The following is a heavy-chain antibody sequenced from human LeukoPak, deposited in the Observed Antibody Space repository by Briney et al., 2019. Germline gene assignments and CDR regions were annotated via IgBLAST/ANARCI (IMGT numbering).Heavy chain of an antibody. Sequence: GGSLRLSCAASGFTFSSYAMSWVRQAPGKGLEWVSAISGSGGSTYYADSVKGRFTISRDNAKNSLYLQMNSLRAEDTAVYYCARDSVIYGYWGQGTLVTVSS. CDR1: GFTFSSYA. D-gene: IGHD3/OR15-3a*01. CDR2: ISGSGGST. J-gene: IGHJ4*02. V-gene: IGHV3-23*01. CDR3: ARDSVIYGY.